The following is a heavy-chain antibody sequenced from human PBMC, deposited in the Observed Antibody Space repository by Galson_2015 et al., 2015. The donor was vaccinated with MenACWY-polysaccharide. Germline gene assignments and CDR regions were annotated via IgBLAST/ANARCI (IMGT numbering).Heavy chain of an antibody. CDR2: IQYDGSNK. J-gene: IGHJ3*02. Sequence: SLRLSCAASGSRFSNFGMHRVRQAPGKGLEWVAVIQYDGSNKVYADSVKGRFTISRDNSKNTVFLEMNTLGVEDTAVYYCAREGSRIVFHAFDIWGQGTMVTVSS. V-gene: IGHV3-33*01. CDR3: AREGSRIVFHAFDI. CDR1: GSRFSNFG. D-gene: IGHD2-2*01.